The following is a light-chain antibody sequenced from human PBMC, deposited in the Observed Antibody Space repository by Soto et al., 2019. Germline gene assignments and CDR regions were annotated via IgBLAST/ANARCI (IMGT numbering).Light chain of an antibody. Sequence: QSVLTQPASVSGSPGQSITISCTGTSSDVGDYNYVSWYQQHPGKAPKLMIYEVSNRPSGVSNRFSGSKSGNTASLTISGLQAEDEADYYCSSYTSSSTLAFGGATKLTVL. CDR3: SSYTSSSTLA. J-gene: IGLJ2*01. CDR1: SSDVGDYNY. CDR2: EVS. V-gene: IGLV2-14*01.